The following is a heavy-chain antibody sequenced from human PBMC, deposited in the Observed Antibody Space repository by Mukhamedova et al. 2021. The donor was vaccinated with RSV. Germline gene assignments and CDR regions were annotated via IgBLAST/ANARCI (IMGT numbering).Heavy chain of an antibody. CDR2: ISSRGSTV. CDR3: ASEYGSGTYSLDY. CDR1: FSSYE. D-gene: IGHD3-10*01. Sequence: FSSYEMNWVRQAPGKGLEWVSYISSRGSTVDYADSVKGRFTISRDNTKNSLYLQMSSLRAEDTAVYYCASEYGSGTYSLDYWGQGT. J-gene: IGHJ4*02. V-gene: IGHV3-48*03.